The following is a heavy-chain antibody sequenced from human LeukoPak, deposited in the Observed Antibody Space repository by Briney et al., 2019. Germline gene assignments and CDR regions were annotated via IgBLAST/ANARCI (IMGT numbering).Heavy chain of an antibody. CDR2: IYYSGST. J-gene: IGHJ6*03. CDR1: GGSISSSSYY. Sequence: PSETLSLTCTVSGGSISSSSYYWGWIRQPPGKGLEWIGDIYYSGSTYYKPSLKSRVTIFVDTSKNQFSLKLSSVSAADTAVYYCGRAGPVTKDHFIDVWGKGTTVTVSS. CDR3: GRAGPVTKDHFIDV. V-gene: IGHV4-39*01. D-gene: IGHD2-2*01.